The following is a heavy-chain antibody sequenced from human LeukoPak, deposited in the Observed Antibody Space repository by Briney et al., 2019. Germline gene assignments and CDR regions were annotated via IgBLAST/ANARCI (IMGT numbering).Heavy chain of an antibody. V-gene: IGHV4-38-2*01. D-gene: IGHD3-22*01. CDR1: GNSISCSYY. CDR3: AGQHDSNGYYFY. CDR2: IYHTGST. Sequence: SETLSLTCAVTGNSISCSYYWGWIRQPPGKGLQWIGSIYHTGSTYYTPSLKSRVTISVDTSKNRFSLKLNSVTAADTAVYYCAGQHDSNGYYFYWGQGTLVTVSS. J-gene: IGHJ4*02.